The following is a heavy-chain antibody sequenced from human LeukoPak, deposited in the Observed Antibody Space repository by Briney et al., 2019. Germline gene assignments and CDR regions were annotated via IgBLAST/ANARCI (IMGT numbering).Heavy chain of an antibody. CDR2: ISSDGSST. V-gene: IGHV3-74*01. J-gene: IGHJ3*01. Sequence: PGGSLRLSCTASGFTFSSNWMHWVRQAPGKGLVWVSQISSDGSSTNYADSVKGRFTISRDNAKNTLYLQMNSLRAEDTAVYYCARTEFCTPTSCKYASLWGQGTMVTVSS. CDR1: GFTFSSNW. D-gene: IGHD2-2*01. CDR3: ARTEFCTPTSCKYASL.